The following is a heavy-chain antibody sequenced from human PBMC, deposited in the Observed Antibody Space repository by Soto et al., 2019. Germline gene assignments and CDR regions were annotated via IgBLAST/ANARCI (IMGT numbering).Heavy chain of an antibody. Sequence: PGGSLRLSCAASGFTFSNAWMNWVRQAPGKGLEWVGRIKSKTDGGTTDYAAPVKGRFTISRDDSKNTLYLQMNSLKTEDTAVYYCTTASKWELPTVFDYWGQGTLVTVSS. CDR3: TTASKWELPTVFDY. V-gene: IGHV3-15*07. J-gene: IGHJ4*02. D-gene: IGHD1-26*01. CDR1: GFTFSNAW. CDR2: IKSKTDGGTT.